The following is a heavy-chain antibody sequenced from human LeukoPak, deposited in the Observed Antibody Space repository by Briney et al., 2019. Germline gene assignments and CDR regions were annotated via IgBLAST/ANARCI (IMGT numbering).Heavy chain of an antibody. J-gene: IGHJ4*02. CDR2: ISYNGNT. D-gene: IGHD4-11*01. CDR1: GGSITNYY. Sequence: SETLSLTCTVSGGSITNYYGTWIRQPPGKRLEWIGYISYNGNTNYNPSLNGRVTLSIDQSKNQSSLRLSSVPVSGTSVDYCSRAPFSNPEFWGQGTLVTVSS. CDR3: SRAPFSNPEF. V-gene: IGHV4-59*01.